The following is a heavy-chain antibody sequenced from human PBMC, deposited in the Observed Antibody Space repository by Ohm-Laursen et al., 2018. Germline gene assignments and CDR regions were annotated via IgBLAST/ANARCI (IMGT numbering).Heavy chain of an antibody. V-gene: IGHV3-23*01. CDR2: ISGSGGST. J-gene: IGHJ6*02. Sequence: SLRLSCTASGFTFSSYAMSWVRQAPGKGLEWVSAISGSGGSTYYADSVKGRFTISRDNSKNTLYLQMNSLRAEDTAVYYCAKVLGYCSGGSCQPARYYYYGMDVWGQGTTVTVSS. CDR1: GFTFSSYA. CDR3: AKVLGYCSGGSCQPARYYYYGMDV. D-gene: IGHD2-15*01.